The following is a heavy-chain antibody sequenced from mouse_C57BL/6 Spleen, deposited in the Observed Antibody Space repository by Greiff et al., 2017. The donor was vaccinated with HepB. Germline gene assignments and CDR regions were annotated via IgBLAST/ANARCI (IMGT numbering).Heavy chain of an antibody. CDR3: ARTLYGPYYFDY. J-gene: IGHJ2*01. D-gene: IGHD1-2*01. CDR1: GYTFTSYW. V-gene: IGHV1-69*01. CDR2: IDPSDSYT. Sequence: VQLQQSGAELVMPGASVKLSCKASGYTFTSYWMHWVKQRPGQGLEWIGEIDPSDSYTNYNQKFKGKSTLTVDKSSSTAYMQLSSLTSEDSAVYYCARTLYGPYYFDYWGQGTTLTVSS.